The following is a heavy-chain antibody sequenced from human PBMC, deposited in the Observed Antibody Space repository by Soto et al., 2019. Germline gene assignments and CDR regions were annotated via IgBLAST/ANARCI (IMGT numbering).Heavy chain of an antibody. CDR2: ISWNSGSI. V-gene: IGHV3-9*01. Sequence: EVQLVESGGGLVQPGRSLRLSCAASGFTFDDYAMHWVRQAPGKGLEWVSGISWNSGSIGYADSVKGRFTISRDNAKNSLYLQMNSLRAEDTALYYCAAHFNPYGMDVWGQGTTVTVSS. CDR1: GFTFDDYA. J-gene: IGHJ6*02. CDR3: AAHFNPYGMDV.